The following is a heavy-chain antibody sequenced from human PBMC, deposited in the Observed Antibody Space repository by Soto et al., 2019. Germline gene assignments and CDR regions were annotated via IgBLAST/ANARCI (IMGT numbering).Heavy chain of an antibody. CDR2: IYYSGST. Sequence: SETLSLTCTVSGGSISSGGYYWSWIRQHPGKGLEWIGYIYYSGSTYYNPSLKSRVTISVDTSKNQFSLKLSSVTAADTAVYYCARVSMGGYYDSSGYYYSFDYWGQGTLVTVSS. CDR3: ARVSMGGYYDSSGYYYSFDY. CDR1: GGSISSGGYY. J-gene: IGHJ4*02. V-gene: IGHV4-31*03. D-gene: IGHD3-22*01.